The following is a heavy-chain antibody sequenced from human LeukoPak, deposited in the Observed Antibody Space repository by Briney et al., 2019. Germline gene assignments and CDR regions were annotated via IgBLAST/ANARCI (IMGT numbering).Heavy chain of an antibody. Sequence: PGGSLRLSCAASGFTFSSYAISWVRQAPGKGLEWASAISGSGGSTYYADSVKGRFTISRDNSKNTLYLQMNSLRAEDTAVYYCAKGSLSVTTKTYFDSWGQGTLVTVSS. CDR1: GFTFSSYA. D-gene: IGHD4-17*01. CDR3: AKGSLSVTTKTYFDS. J-gene: IGHJ4*02. V-gene: IGHV3-23*01. CDR2: ISGSGGST.